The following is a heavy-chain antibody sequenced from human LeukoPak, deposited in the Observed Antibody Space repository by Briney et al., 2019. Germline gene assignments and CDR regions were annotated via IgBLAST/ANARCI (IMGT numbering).Heavy chain of an antibody. CDR1: GGSISCYY. D-gene: IGHD6-13*01. CDR3: ARDRQQLGYYYYGMDV. CDR2: IYYSGST. J-gene: IGHJ6*04. V-gene: IGHV4-59*01. Sequence: SGTLSLTCTVAGGSISCYYWSWIRQPPGKGLEWLGYIYYSGSTNYNPSLKSRVTISVDTSKNQFSLKLSSVTAADTAVYYCARDRQQLGYYYYGMDVWGKGTTVTVSS.